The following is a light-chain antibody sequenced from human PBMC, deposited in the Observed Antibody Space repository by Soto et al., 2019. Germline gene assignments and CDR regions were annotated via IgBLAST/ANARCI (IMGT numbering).Light chain of an antibody. J-gene: IGLJ1*01. CDR2: EGS. Sequence: QSALTQPASVSGSPGQSITISCTGTSSDVGSYNLVSWYQQHPGKAPKLMIYEGSKRPSGVSNRFSGSKSGNTASLTISGLQAEDEADYYCCSYAGSSPHVFVPGTKLTVL. CDR1: SSDVGSYNL. V-gene: IGLV2-23*01. CDR3: CSYAGSSPHV.